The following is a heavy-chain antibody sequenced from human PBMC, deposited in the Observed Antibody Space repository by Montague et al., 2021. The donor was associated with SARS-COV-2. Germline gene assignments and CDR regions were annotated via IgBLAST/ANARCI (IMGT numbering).Heavy chain of an antibody. CDR1: GGSISSSNYY. CDR2: MYYSGST. CDR3: ARDDLVLQGVTKGMDV. J-gene: IGHJ6*02. Sequence: SETLSLTCTVSGGSISSSNYYWGWIRQPPGKGLEWIGNMYYSGSTYYNPSLKSRVTISIDTSKNQFPLKLSSVTAADTAVYYCARDDLVLQGVTKGMDVWGQGTTVTVSS. D-gene: IGHD3-10*01. V-gene: IGHV4-39*06.